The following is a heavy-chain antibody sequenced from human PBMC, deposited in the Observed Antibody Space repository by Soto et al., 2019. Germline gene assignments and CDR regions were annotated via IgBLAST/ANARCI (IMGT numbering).Heavy chain of an antibody. D-gene: IGHD3-10*01. V-gene: IGHV4-39*01. CDR3: ARTLKGSWVFDGFDN. CDR1: GGSISNGSYS. J-gene: IGHJ3*02. Sequence: LACTVSGGSISNGSYSWDWIRQPPGKGLEWIGTIYYRGTTYYNPSHESRVTMSVDTSKNQFSLKLSSVTAPDTTVDYCARTLKGSWVFDGFDNWGQGTMVTVSS. CDR2: IYYRGTT.